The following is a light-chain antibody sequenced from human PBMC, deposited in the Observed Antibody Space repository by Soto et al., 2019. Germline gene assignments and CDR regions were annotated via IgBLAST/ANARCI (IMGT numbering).Light chain of an antibody. Sequence: DIQMTQSPSTLSASVGDRVTITCRASQSISSWLAWYQQKPGTAPKLLIYKASTLQSGVPSRFSGSGSGTEFTHNGPRRHSHNSSTYYCQRYSDKWTLGQGTKVE. V-gene: IGKV1-5*03. CDR3: QRYSDKWT. CDR1: QSISSW. J-gene: IGKJ1*01. CDR2: KAS.